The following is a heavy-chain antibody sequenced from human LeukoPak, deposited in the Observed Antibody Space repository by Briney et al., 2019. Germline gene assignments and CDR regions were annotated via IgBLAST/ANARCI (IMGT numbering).Heavy chain of an antibody. Sequence: GGSLRLSCAASGFTFSSYSMNWVRQAPGKGLEWVSSISSSSSYIYYADSVKGRFTISRDNAKNSLYLQMNSLRAEDTAVYYCARDDFCSGYPLSFDYWGQGTLVTVSS. J-gene: IGHJ4*02. V-gene: IGHV3-21*01. D-gene: IGHD3-3*01. CDR2: ISSSSSYI. CDR1: GFTFSSYS. CDR3: ARDDFCSGYPLSFDY.